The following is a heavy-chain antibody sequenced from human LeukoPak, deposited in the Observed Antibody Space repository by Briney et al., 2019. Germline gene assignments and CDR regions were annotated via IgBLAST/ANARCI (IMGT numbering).Heavy chain of an antibody. CDR2: IGRSGGNT. D-gene: IGHD4-17*01. CDR1: GFTFSTYA. J-gene: IGHJ4*02. Sequence: GGSLRLSCEASGFTFSTYAMSWVRQAPGKGLEWVSTIGRSGGNTYYPDSVKGRCTISRDNSKNTVNLLMSGLRAEDTAVYYCARPGYYGDFLFGSWGQGILVTVSS. V-gene: IGHV3-23*01. CDR3: ARPGYYGDFLFGS.